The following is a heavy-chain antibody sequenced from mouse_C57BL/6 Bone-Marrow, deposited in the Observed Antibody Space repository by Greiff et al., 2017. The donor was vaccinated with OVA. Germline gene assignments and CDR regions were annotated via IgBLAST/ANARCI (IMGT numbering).Heavy chain of an antibody. CDR3: ARFIYYYGSSYDWYFDV. CDR1: GYTFTSYW. D-gene: IGHD1-1*01. V-gene: IGHV1-55*01. J-gene: IGHJ1*03. CDR2: IYPGSGST. Sequence: VQLQQPGAELVKPGASVKMSCKASGYTFTSYWITWVKQRPGQGLEWIGDIYPGSGSTNYNEKFKSKATLTVDTSSSTAYMQLSSLTSEDSAVYYCARFIYYYGSSYDWYFDVWGTGTTVTVSS.